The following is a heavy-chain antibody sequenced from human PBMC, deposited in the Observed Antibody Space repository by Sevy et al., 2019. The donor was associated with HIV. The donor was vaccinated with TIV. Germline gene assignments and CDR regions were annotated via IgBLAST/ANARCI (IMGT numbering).Heavy chain of an antibody. CDR1: GGSISSYY. J-gene: IGHJ4*02. Sequence: SETLSLTCTVSGGSISSYYWSWIRQPAGKGLEWIGRIYTSGSTNYNPSLKSRVTMSVDTSKNQFSLKLSSVTAADTAVYYCARDRTYYYGSGSYYFDYWGQGTLVTVSS. V-gene: IGHV4-4*07. D-gene: IGHD3-10*01. CDR2: IYTSGST. CDR3: ARDRTYYYGSGSYYFDY.